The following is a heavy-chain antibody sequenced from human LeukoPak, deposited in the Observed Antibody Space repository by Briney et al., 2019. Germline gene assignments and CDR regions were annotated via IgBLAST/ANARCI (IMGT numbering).Heavy chain of an antibody. Sequence: GGSLRLFCAASGFTFSSYEMNWVRQAPGKGLEWVSYIVGSGYTIYYADSVKCRFTVSRDNAEKSLYLQMNSLRAEDTAVYYCASPISGSYYAYRSQGTLVTVSS. D-gene: IGHD1-26*01. CDR1: GFTFSSYE. J-gene: IGHJ4*02. CDR3: ASPISGSYYAY. CDR2: IVGSGYTI. V-gene: IGHV3-48*03.